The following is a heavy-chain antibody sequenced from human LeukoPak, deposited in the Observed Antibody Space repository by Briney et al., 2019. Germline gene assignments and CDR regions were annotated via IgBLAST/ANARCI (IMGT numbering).Heavy chain of an antibody. V-gene: IGHV4-39*01. CDR1: GASISSPNYY. D-gene: IGHD2-8*01. CDR2: VCYSGST. Sequence: SETLSLTCTVSGASISSPNYYWGWIRQAPGKGLEWIGSVCYSGSTYYSSSLKSRVTLSVDTSKKQFSLKLSSVTAADTAMYYCVRQSGEYCTNGICYLFDYWGQGILVTVSS. CDR3: VRQSGEYCTNGICYLFDY. J-gene: IGHJ4*02.